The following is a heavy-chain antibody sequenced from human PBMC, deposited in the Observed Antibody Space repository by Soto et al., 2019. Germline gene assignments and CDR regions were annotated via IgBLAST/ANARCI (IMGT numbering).Heavy chain of an antibody. J-gene: IGHJ6*02. CDR3: ARKLHYDFWSGTEPDYYYYGMDV. D-gene: IGHD3-3*01. CDR1: GGTFSSYA. Sequence: GASVKVSCKASGGTFSSYAISWVRQAPGQGLEWMGGIIPIFGTANYAQKFQGRVTITADESTSTAYMELSSLRSDDTAVYYCARKLHYDFWSGTEPDYYYYGMDVWGQGTTVTVSS. CDR2: IIPIFGTA. V-gene: IGHV1-69*13.